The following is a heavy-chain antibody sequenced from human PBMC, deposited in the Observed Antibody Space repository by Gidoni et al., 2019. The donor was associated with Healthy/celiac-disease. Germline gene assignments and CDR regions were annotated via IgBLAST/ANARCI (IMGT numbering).Heavy chain of an antibody. CDR2: IRSKANSYAT. V-gene: IGHV3-73*02. CDR1: GLTISVYA. Sequence: EVPLVESGRGCVQPGASLTLPCAASGLTISVYAMHWVRQASGKGLEGVGRIRSKANSYATAYAASVKGWFTISRDDSKITAYLQMNSLKTEDTAVYYCTRHGVRFGELLPCDYWGQGTLVTVST. D-gene: IGHD3-10*01. J-gene: IGHJ4*02. CDR3: TRHGVRFGELLPCDY.